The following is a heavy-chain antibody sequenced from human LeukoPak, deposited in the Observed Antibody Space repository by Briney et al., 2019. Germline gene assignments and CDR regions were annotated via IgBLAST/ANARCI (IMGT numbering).Heavy chain of an antibody. J-gene: IGHJ5*02. Sequence: SETLSLTCTVSGASIYLFYWSWIRQPPGKGLEWIGYIYYSGSTNYNPSLKSRVTISVDTSKNQFSLKLSSVTAADTAVYYCARDLRYYYDSSGYLGPGWFDPWGQGTLVTVSS. D-gene: IGHD3-22*01. CDR1: GASIYLFY. V-gene: IGHV4-59*01. CDR2: IYYSGST. CDR3: ARDLRYYYDSSGYLGPGWFDP.